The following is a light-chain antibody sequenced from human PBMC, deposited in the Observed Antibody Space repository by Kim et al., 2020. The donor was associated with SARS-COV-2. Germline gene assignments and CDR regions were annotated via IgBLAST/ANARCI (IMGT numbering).Light chain of an antibody. CDR3: NSRDSSGNHLV. J-gene: IGLJ2*01. Sequence: VRSTGQGDGLGGDYSAWYQQRPGRAPVLVIYGKNNRPSGIPDRFSGSSSRNTASLTITGAQAEDEADYYCNSRDSSGNHLVVGGGTQLTVL. V-gene: IGLV3-19*01. CDR2: GKN. CDR1: GLGGDY.